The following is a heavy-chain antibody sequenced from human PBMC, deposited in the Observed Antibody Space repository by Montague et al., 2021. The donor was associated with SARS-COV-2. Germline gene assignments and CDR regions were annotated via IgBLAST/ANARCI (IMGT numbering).Heavy chain of an antibody. Sequence: SETLSLTCTVYGGSISNYYWSWIRQSPGKGLEWIAYMYYSGSTKYNPSLKSRATISVDTSKNQFSLTLSSMTAADTAVYYCARARGRTNFGVIGAYYCMDIWGQGTTVTVS. D-gene: IGHD3-3*01. V-gene: IGHV4-59*01. CDR3: ARARGRTNFGVIGAYYCMDI. J-gene: IGHJ6*02. CDR1: GGSISNYY. CDR2: MYYSGST.